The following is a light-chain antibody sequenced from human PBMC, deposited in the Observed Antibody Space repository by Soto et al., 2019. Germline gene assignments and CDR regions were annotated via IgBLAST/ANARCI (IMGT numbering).Light chain of an antibody. CDR2: WAS. CDR3: QQYYSSPPT. Sequence: DIVMTQSPDSLAVSLGERATINCKSSQSVLYSSNNKNHLAWYQQKPGQPPKLLIYWASTRESGVPDRFSGSGSGTDFTLTISSLQAEDVAVYYCQQYYSSPPTFGQGTKV. J-gene: IGKJ1*01. V-gene: IGKV4-1*01. CDR1: QSVLYSSNNKNH.